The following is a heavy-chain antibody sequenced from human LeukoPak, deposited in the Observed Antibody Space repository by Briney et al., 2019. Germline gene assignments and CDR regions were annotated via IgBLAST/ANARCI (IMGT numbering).Heavy chain of an antibody. J-gene: IGHJ5*02. CDR3: ARAGGMTTATKSNWFDP. D-gene: IGHD4-11*01. CDR1: GFTFSSYS. V-gene: IGHV3-21*01. Sequence: GGSLRLSCAASGFTFSSYSMNWVRQAPGKGLEWVSSISSSSSYIYYADSVKGRFTISRDNAKNSLYLQMNSLRAEDTAVYYCARAGGMTTATKSNWFDPWGQGTLVTVSS. CDR2: ISSSSSYI.